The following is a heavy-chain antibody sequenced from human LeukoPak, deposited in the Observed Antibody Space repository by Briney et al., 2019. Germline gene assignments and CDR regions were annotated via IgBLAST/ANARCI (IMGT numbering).Heavy chain of an antibody. V-gene: IGHV3-21*01. D-gene: IGHD1-14*01. CDR1: GFTFSSYT. J-gene: IGHJ4*02. CDR3: ARSPPDRASGLFDY. Sequence: GGSLRLSCAASGFTFSSYTMNWVRQAPGKGLEWVSSISSSSGYIHYADSVKGRFTISRDNAKNSLYLQMNSLRAEDTAVYYCARSPPDRASGLFDYWGQGTLVTVPS. CDR2: ISSSSGYI.